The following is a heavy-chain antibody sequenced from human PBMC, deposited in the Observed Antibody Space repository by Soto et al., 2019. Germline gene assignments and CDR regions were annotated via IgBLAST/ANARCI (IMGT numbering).Heavy chain of an antibody. CDR3: AKEPVGPDWYFDL. V-gene: IGHV3-23*01. CDR2: ISGSGIST. CDR1: GFTFRSYA. J-gene: IGHJ2*01. Sequence: DVQLLASGGGLVQPGGSLSLSCAASGFTFRSYAMSWVRQAPGKGLEWVSGISGSGISTHYADSVKGRFTVSRDNSKNTLDLQMNSLRAEDTAVYNCAKEPVGPDWYFDLWVRGTLVTVSS.